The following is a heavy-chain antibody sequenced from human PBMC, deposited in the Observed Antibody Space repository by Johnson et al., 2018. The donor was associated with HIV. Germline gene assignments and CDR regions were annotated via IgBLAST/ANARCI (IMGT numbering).Heavy chain of an antibody. Sequence: VQLVESGGGVVQPGRSLRLSCAASRFTFSSYAMHWVRQAPGKGLEYVSAISSNGGSTYYANSVKGRFTISRDNSKNTLYLQMGSLRAEDMAVYYCARDEPTDDAFDIWGQGTMVTVSS. J-gene: IGHJ3*02. V-gene: IGHV3-64*01. CDR2: ISSNGGST. CDR1: RFTFSSYA. CDR3: ARDEPTDDAFDI.